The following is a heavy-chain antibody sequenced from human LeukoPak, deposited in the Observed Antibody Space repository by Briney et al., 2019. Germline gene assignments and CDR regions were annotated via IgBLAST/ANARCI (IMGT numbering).Heavy chain of an antibody. Sequence: ASVKVSCKASGYPFTSYGISWVRQAPGQGLEWMGWISAYNGNTNYAQKLQGRVTMTTDTSTSTAYMELRSLRSDDTAVYYCARDPHQQQLSPYYFDYWGQGTLVTVSS. J-gene: IGHJ4*02. V-gene: IGHV1-18*04. CDR2: ISAYNGNT. D-gene: IGHD6-13*01. CDR3: ARDPHQQQLSPYYFDY. CDR1: GYPFTSYG.